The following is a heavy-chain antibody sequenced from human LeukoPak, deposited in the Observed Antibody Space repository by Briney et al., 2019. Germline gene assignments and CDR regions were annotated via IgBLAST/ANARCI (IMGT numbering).Heavy chain of an antibody. CDR2: IKQDGSEK. CDR1: GFTFSSYW. J-gene: IGHJ4*02. Sequence: PGGSLRLSCSASGFTFSSYWMHWVRQAPGKGLEWVAIIKQDGSEKFYVDSVKGRFTVSRDNIKNLLYLQMSTLRVEDTGVYYCVGSAGWLFDYWGQGTLVTVSS. V-gene: IGHV3-7*01. D-gene: IGHD3-10*01. CDR3: VGSAGWLFDY.